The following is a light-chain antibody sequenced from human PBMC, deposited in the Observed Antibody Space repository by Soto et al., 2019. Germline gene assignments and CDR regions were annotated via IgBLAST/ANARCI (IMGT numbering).Light chain of an antibody. V-gene: IGKV1-5*03. J-gene: IGKJ1*01. CDR2: EAS. Sequence: DIQMTQSPSTLSASVGDRVTLTCRASETINTLLAWYQQKPGKAPKLLIYEASSLQSGVPSRFSGSGSGTEFTLTVSSLQSDXXATYYXQQYYSYPWTFGQGTKVEIK. CDR3: QQYYSYPWT. CDR1: ETINTL.